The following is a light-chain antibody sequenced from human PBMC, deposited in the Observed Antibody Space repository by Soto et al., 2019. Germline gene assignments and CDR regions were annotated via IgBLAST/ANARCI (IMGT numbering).Light chain of an antibody. CDR2: DAS. CDR3: HHYGISHSNT. Sequence: IVLSQSTGNLSLSAGEMKTLSGGAIQSVSSNYLAWYQHKPGQAPRLLIYDASSRATGTPDRFSGSGSGTEVTITISTLEPEDLAVYYCHHYGISHSNTFGQGTRLEIK. J-gene: IGKJ5*01. V-gene: IGKV3-20*01. CDR1: QSVSSNY.